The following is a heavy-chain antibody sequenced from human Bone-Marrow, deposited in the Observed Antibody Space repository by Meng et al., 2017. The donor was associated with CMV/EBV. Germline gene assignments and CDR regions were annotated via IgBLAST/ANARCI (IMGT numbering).Heavy chain of an antibody. CDR1: GFTFSDYG. CDR2: IRSGGIMK. Sequence: GESLKISCAVSGFTFSDYGMYWVRQAPGKGLEWVSFIRSGGIMKYYADSVKGRFTIPRDNSKSTLYMQMNSLRPEDTAVYYCAKDPERRRVAGYGPLDIWGQGTLVTVSS. CDR3: AKDPERRRVAGYGPLDI. J-gene: IGHJ3*02. D-gene: IGHD2-2*03. V-gene: IGHV3-30*02.